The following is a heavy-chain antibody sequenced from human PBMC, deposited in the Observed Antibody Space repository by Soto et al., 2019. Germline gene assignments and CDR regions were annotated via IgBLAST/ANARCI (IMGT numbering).Heavy chain of an antibody. CDR2: ISAYNSNT. J-gene: IGHJ5*02. Sequence: QVQLVQSGAEVKKPGASVKVSCKASGYTFTSYGISWVRQAPGQGLEWMGWISAYNSNTNYAQKLQGRVTITTDTSTSTADMELSILRSGATAVDYCAIESAVAALDPWGNGTLVTVSS. CDR1: GYTFTSYG. D-gene: IGHD6-19*01. V-gene: IGHV1-18*01. CDR3: AIESAVAALDP.